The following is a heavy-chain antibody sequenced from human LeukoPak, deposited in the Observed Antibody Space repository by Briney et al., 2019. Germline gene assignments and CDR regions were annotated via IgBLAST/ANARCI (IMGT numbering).Heavy chain of an antibody. CDR3: AKDRPVLEWLFQH. J-gene: IGHJ1*01. CDR1: GFTFSSYW. V-gene: IGHV3-7*03. CDR2: IKQDASEK. Sequence: PGGSLRLSCAVSGFTFSSYWMSWVRQTPGKGLEWVANIKQDASEKYYVDSVKGRFTISRDNSKNTLYLQMNSLRAEDTAVYYCAKDRPVLEWLFQHWGQGTLVTVSS. D-gene: IGHD3-3*01.